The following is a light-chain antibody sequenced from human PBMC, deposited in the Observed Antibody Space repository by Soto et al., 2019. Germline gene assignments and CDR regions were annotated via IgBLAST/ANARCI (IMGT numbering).Light chain of an antibody. CDR1: SGHSRYA. CDR3: QTWGTGIQV. V-gene: IGLV4-69*01. J-gene: IGLJ2*01. CDR2: LNSDGSH. Sequence: QSVLTQSPSASASLGASGKLTCTLSSGHSRYAIAWHQQQPEKGPRYLMKLNSDGSHSKGDGIPDRFSGSSSGAERYLTISSLQSEDEADYYCQTWGTGIQVFGGGTKLNVL.